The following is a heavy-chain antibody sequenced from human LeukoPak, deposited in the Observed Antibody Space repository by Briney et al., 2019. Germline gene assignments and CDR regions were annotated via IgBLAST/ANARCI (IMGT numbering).Heavy chain of an antibody. J-gene: IGHJ4*02. Sequence: GGSLRLSCVFSGFTFSNYWMSWVRQAPGKGLEWVANIKQDESEKHYVDSVKGRFTISRDNAKNSLYLQMNSLRAEDTAVYYCARGGRPDYWGQGTLVTVSS. CDR3: ARGGRPDY. V-gene: IGHV3-7*03. CDR2: IKQDESEK. CDR1: GFTFSNYW. D-gene: IGHD3-10*01.